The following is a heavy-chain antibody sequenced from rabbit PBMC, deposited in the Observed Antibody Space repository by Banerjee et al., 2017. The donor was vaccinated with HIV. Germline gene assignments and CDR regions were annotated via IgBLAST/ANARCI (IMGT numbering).Heavy chain of an antibody. CDR2: IYTDSSGST. CDR1: GIDFSSSYY. D-gene: IGHD6-1*01. CDR3: ARGYYTYGYGLDL. V-gene: IGHV1S45*01. J-gene: IGHJ6*01. Sequence: QEQLVESGGGLVQPGGSLKLSCKASGIDFSSSYYMFWVRQAPGKGLEWIGCIYTDSSGSTYYASWAKGRFTISKTSSTTVTLQMTSLTAADTATYFCARGYYTYGYGLDLWGPGTLVTVS.